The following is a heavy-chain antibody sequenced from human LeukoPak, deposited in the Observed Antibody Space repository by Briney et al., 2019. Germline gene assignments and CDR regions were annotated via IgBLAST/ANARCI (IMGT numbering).Heavy chain of an antibody. V-gene: IGHV4-39*07. D-gene: IGHD1-26*01. CDR3: ARGRSYYSSTIKRNEAFDI. CDR2: IFHSGST. CDR1: GDSISSSSYY. Sequence: PSETLSLTCTVSGDSISSSSYYWGWIRQPPGKGLEWLGSIFHSGSTYYNPSLKSRVTISVDTSKNQFSLKLSSVTAADTAVYYCARGRSYYSSTIKRNEAFDIWGQGTMVTVSS. J-gene: IGHJ3*02.